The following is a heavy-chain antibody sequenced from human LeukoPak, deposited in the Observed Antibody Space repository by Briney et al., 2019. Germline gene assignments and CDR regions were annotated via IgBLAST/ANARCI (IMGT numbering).Heavy chain of an antibody. Sequence: PGGSLRLFCAASGFTFSSYSMNWVRQAPGKGLEWVSSISSSSSYIYYADSVKGRFTISRDNAKNSLYLQMNSLRAEDTAVYYCARDSARFTSIDYWGQGTLVTVSS. CDR2: ISSSSSYI. J-gene: IGHJ4*02. D-gene: IGHD3-3*01. CDR3: ARDSARFTSIDY. CDR1: GFTFSSYS. V-gene: IGHV3-21*01.